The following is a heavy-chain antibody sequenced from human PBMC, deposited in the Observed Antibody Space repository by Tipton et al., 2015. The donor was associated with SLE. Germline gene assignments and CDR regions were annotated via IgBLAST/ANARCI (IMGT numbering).Heavy chain of an antibody. J-gene: IGHJ4*02. CDR1: GDSVSNYNYY. CDR3: ARGERSSMPDS. Sequence: TLSLTCTVSGDSVSNYNYYWSWIRQSAGKELEWLGRIYSSGTTNYNPSLKSRLPISLDTSKHQFSLTLNSVTAADTAVYYCARGERSSMPDSWGQGSLVTVSS. V-gene: IGHV4-61*02. CDR2: IYSSGTT. D-gene: IGHD6-13*01.